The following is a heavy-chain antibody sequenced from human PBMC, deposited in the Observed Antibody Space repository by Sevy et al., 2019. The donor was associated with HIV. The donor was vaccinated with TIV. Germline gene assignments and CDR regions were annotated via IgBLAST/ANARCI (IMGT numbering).Heavy chain of an antibody. CDR3: ARKVENDY. D-gene: IGHD1-1*01. CDR1: GFTFSSYS. J-gene: IGHJ4*02. CDR2: ISSSSSTI. Sequence: GGSLRLSCAASGFTFSSYSMNWVRQAPGKGLEWVSYISSSSSTIYYADSVKGRFTISRDNAKNSLYLQVTSLRAEDTSVYYCARKVENDYWGQGTLVTVSS. V-gene: IGHV3-48*01.